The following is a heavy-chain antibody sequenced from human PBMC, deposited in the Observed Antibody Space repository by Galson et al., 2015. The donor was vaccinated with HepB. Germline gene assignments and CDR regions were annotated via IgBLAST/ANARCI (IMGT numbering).Heavy chain of an antibody. J-gene: IGHJ5*02. D-gene: IGHD3-10*01. CDR3: ARVGNYYGSVQNNWFDP. CDR1: GFTFDDYG. Sequence: SLRLSCAASGFTFDDYGMSWVRQAPGKGLEWVSGINWNGGSTGYADSVKGRFTISRDNSKNTLYLQMNSLRAEDTAVYYCARVGNYYGSVQNNWFDPWGQGTLVTVSS. CDR2: INWNGGST. V-gene: IGHV3-20*04.